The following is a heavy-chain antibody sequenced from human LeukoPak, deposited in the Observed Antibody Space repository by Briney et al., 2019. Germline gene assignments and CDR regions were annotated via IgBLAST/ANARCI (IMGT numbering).Heavy chain of an antibody. V-gene: IGHV3-30*02. CDR3: AKFGTNYFDSSGYYQTNYYYYYMDV. D-gene: IGHD3-22*01. J-gene: IGHJ6*03. CDR1: GFTFSSYG. Sequence: GGSLRLSCAASGFTFSSYGMHWVRQAPGKGLEWVAFIRYDESNKYYADSVKGRFTISRDNSKNTLYLQMNSLRAEDTALYYCAKFGTNYFDSSGYYQTNYYYYYMDVWGKGTTVTVSS. CDR2: IRYDESNK.